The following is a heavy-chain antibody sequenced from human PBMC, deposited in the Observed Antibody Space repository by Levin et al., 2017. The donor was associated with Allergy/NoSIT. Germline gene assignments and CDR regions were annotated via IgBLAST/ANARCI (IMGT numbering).Heavy chain of an antibody. V-gene: IGHV3-48*01. J-gene: IGHJ6*03. CDR1: GFTFSSYS. Sequence: PGGSLRLSCAASGFTFSSYSMNWVRQAPGKGLEWVSYISSSSSTIYYADSVKGRFTISRDNAKNSLYLQMNSLRAEDTAVYYCARDQSWGYNYYYYMDVWGKGTTVTVSS. D-gene: IGHD3-16*01. CDR2: ISSSSSTI. CDR3: ARDQSWGYNYYYYMDV.